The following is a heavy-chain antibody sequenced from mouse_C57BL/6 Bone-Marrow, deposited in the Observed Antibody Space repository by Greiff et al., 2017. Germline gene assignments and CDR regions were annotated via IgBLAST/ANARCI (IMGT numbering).Heavy chain of an antibody. D-gene: IGHD1-1*01. CDR1: GYTFTSYW. J-gene: IGHJ4*01. V-gene: IGHV1-64*01. CDR2: IHPNSGST. Sequence: VQLQQPGAELVKPGASVKLSCKASGYTFTSYWMRWVKQRPGQGLEWIGMIHPNSGSTNYNEKFKSKATLTVDKSSSTAYMQLSSLTSEDSAVYYCARTGLRPLDYWGQGTSVTVSS. CDR3: ARTGLRPLDY.